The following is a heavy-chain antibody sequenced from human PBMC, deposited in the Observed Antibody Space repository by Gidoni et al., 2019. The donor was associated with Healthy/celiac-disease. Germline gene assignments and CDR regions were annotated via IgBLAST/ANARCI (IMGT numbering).Heavy chain of an antibody. D-gene: IGHD2-21*02. Sequence: QVQLVQSGAEVKKPGASVKVSCKASGYTFTSDGISWVRQAPGQGLEWMGWISAYNGNTNYAQKLQGRVTMTTDTSTSTAYMELRSLRSDDTAVYYCARVPCGGDCFEHNWFDPWGQGTLVTVSS. J-gene: IGHJ5*02. CDR3: ARVPCGGDCFEHNWFDP. CDR1: GYTFTSDG. CDR2: ISAYNGNT. V-gene: IGHV1-18*01.